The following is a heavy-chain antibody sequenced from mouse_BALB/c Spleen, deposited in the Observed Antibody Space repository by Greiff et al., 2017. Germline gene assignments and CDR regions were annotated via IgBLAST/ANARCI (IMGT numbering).Heavy chain of an antibody. Sequence: EVMLVESGPGLVKPSQSLSLTCTVTGYSITSDYAWNWIRQFPGNKLEWMGYISYSGSTSYNPSLKSRISITRDTSKNQFFLQLNSVTTEDTATYYCARGGNRYDVGYAMDYWGQGTSVTVSS. CDR2: ISYSGST. CDR1: GYSITSDYA. D-gene: IGHD2-14*01. CDR3: ARGGNRYDVGYAMDY. J-gene: IGHJ4*01. V-gene: IGHV3-2*02.